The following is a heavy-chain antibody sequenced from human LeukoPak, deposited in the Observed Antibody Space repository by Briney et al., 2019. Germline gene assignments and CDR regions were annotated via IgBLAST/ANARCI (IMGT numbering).Heavy chain of an antibody. CDR1: GGSISSSSYY. Sequence: SETLSLTCTVSGGSISSSSYYWGWIRQPPGKGLEWIGSIYYSGSTYYNPSLKSRVTISVDTSKNQFSLKLSSVTAADTAVYYCARGGYDLLWGQGTLVTVSS. D-gene: IGHD3-16*01. CDR3: ARGGYDLL. J-gene: IGHJ4*02. CDR2: IYYSGST. V-gene: IGHV4-39*07.